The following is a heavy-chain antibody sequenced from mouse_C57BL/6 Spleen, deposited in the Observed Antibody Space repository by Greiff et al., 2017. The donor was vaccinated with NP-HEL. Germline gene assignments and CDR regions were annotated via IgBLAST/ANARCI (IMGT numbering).Heavy chain of an antibody. CDR3: ARQDDGYYFDY. Sequence: VQLQQSGAELVRPGSSVKLSCKASGYTFTSYWMHWVKQRPIQGLEWIGNIDPSDSETHYNQKFKDKATLTVDKSSSTAYMQLSSLTSEDSAVYYWARQDDGYYFDYWGQGTTLTVSS. J-gene: IGHJ2*01. D-gene: IGHD2-3*01. CDR2: IDPSDSET. V-gene: IGHV1-52*01. CDR1: GYTFTSYW.